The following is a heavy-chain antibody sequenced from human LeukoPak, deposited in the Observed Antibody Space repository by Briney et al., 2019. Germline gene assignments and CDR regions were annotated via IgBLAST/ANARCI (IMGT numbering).Heavy chain of an antibody. CDR1: GFTFSSYS. J-gene: IGHJ4*02. D-gene: IGHD6-13*01. CDR2: IKQDGSEK. V-gene: IGHV3-7*01. Sequence: QPRGSLRLSCAASGFTFSSYSMNWVRQAPGKGLEWVASIKQDGSEKYYVDSVKGRLTISRDNAKNSLYLQMNSLRTEDTAVYYCARDGAAPGLYDSWGQGTLVTVSS. CDR3: ARDGAAPGLYDS.